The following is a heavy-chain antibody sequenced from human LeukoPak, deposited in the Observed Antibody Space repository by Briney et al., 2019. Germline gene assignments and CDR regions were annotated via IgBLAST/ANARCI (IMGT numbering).Heavy chain of an antibody. V-gene: IGHV1-18*01. J-gene: IGHJ3*02. CDR1: GYTFTSYG. Sequence: ASVKVSCKASGYTFTSYGISWVRQAPGQGLEWMGWISGDNGDTNYAQKLQGRVTMTTDTSTSTAYMELRSLRSDDTAVYYCARTRGEIDAFDIWGQGTMVTVSS. CDR2: ISGDNGDT. CDR3: ARTRGEIDAFDI. D-gene: IGHD3-10*01.